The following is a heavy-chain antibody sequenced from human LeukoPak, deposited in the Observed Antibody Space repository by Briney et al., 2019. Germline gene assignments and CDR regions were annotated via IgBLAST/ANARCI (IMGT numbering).Heavy chain of an antibody. CDR1: GGTFSTYV. J-gene: IGHJ6*02. D-gene: IGHD3-22*01. CDR3: ARDLGDSSGYYWGGYYGMDV. CDR2: IIPTFDTA. Sequence: SVKVSCKASGGTFSTYVINWVRQAPGQGLEWMGGIIPTFDTANYAQEFQGRVTITADKSTTTAYMELSSLRSEDTAMYFCARDLGDSSGYYWGGYYGMDVWGQGTTVIVSS. V-gene: IGHV1-69*06.